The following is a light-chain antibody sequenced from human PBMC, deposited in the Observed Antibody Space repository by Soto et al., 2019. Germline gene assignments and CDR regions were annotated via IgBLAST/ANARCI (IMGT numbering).Light chain of an antibody. Sequence: DIQMTQSPSSLSASVGDRVTISCRASQSVNTYLNWYQQRPGTAPKLLIYAASTLESGVPSRFSGSGSGTDFTLPIRSLQPEDFTTYYCQQSYGRPYTFGQGTKLEI. V-gene: IGKV1-39*01. CDR3: QQSYGRPYT. J-gene: IGKJ2*01. CDR2: AAS. CDR1: QSVNTY.